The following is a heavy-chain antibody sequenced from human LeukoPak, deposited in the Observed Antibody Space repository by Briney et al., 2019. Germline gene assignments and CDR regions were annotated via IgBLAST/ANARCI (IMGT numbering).Heavy chain of an antibody. D-gene: IGHD3-22*01. Sequence: GGSLRLSCAASGFTFSSYSMNWVRQAPGKGLEWVSSISSSSSYIYYADSVKGRFTISRDNAKNSLYLQMNSLRAEDTAVYYCARDYRYDSSGYPFDYWDQGTLVTVSS. CDR1: GFTFSSYS. J-gene: IGHJ4*02. V-gene: IGHV3-21*01. CDR2: ISSSSSYI. CDR3: ARDYRYDSSGYPFDY.